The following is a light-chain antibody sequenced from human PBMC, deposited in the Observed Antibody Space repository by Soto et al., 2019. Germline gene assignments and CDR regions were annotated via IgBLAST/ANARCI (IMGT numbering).Light chain of an antibody. CDR1: QTVSSNF. Sequence: EMVLTQSPDTLSLSPGERATLSCRASQTVSSNFLAWYQQRPGQAPRLLIYGASSRAAGIPDRFSGSGSGTDFTLTISRLEPEDLAVYYCQQYGTSPETLGHGTKVDIK. J-gene: IGKJ1*01. V-gene: IGKV3-20*01. CDR3: QQYGTSPET. CDR2: GAS.